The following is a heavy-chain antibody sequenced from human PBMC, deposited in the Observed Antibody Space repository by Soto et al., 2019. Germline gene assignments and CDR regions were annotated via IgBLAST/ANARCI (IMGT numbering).Heavy chain of an antibody. CDR1: GYTFTSYD. V-gene: IGHV1-8*01. J-gene: IGHJ5*02. D-gene: IGHD3-9*01. CDR3: ARSLSAVLRYFDWLLWWFEP. Sequence: ASVKVSCKASGYTFTSYDINWVRQATGQGLEWMGWMNPNSGNTGYAQKFQGRVTMTRNTSISTAYMELSSLRSEDTAVYYCARSLSAVLRYFDWLLWWFEPWGQGTLVTVSS. CDR2: MNPNSGNT.